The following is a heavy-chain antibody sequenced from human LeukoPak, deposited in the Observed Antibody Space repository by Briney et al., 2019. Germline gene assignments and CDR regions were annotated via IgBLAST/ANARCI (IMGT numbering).Heavy chain of an antibody. CDR3: AKDPGRQKLVRGSFDY. Sequence: GRSLRLSCAASGFTFSSYGMHWVRQAPGKGLEWVAVISYDGSNKYYADSVKGRFTISRDNSKNTLYLQMNSLRAEDTAVYYCAKDPGRQKLVRGSFDYWGQGTLVTVSS. D-gene: IGHD6-13*01. CDR2: ISYDGSNK. V-gene: IGHV3-30*18. CDR1: GFTFSSYG. J-gene: IGHJ4*02.